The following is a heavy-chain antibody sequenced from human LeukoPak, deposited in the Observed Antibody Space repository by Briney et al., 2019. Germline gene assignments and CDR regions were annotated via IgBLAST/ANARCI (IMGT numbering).Heavy chain of an antibody. J-gene: IGHJ5*02. D-gene: IGHD3-10*01. CDR2: ISAYNGNT. Sequence: ASVKVSCKASGYTFTSYGISWVRQAPGHGLEWMGWISAYNGNTNYAQKVQGRVTMTTDTSTSTAYMELRSLRSDDTAVYYCARHTGSGSYYNRFINWFDPWGQGTLVTVSS. CDR3: ARHTGSGSYYNRFINWFDP. CDR1: GYTFTSYG. V-gene: IGHV1-18*01.